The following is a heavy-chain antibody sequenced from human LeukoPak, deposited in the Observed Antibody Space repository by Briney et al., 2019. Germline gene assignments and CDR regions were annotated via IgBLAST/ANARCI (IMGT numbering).Heavy chain of an antibody. CDR2: ISSSSSYI. D-gene: IGHD1-20*01. J-gene: IGHJ4*02. CDR3: ARGVTGTIDY. V-gene: IGHV3-21*01. CDR1: GFTFSSYS. Sequence: PGGSLRLSCAASGFTFSSYSMNWVRQAPGKGLEWVSSISSSSSYIYYADSVKGRSTTSRDNAKNSLYLQMNSLRAEDTAVYYCARGVTGTIDYWGQGTLVTVSS.